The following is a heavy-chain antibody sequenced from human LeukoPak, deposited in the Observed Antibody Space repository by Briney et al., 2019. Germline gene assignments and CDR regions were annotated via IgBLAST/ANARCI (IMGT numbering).Heavy chain of an antibody. CDR2: IYYSGST. CDR1: GVSISSAGYH. D-gene: IGHD3-22*01. CDR3: AREPYYYDSSGYPRHDAFDI. V-gene: IGHV4-31*03. Sequence: SQTLSLTCTVSGVSISSAGYHWSWIRQHPGKGLEWIGNIYYSGSTYYNPSLKSRVTISLDTSKNQFSLKLSSVTAADTAVYYCAREPYYYDSSGYPRHDAFDIWGQGTMVTVSS. J-gene: IGHJ3*02.